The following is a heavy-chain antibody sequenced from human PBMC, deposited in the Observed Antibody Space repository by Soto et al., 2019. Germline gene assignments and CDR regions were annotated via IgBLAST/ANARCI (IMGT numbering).Heavy chain of an antibody. Sequence: SETLSLTCTVSGGSVNNGNYYWSWIRQPPGKELEWIGYVYYTGSTYSNPSLKSRLTLTIDTSKNQFSLNLTCVPDADTAVYYCASDLRVVRGRTGLLNCYGPWGQGAMV. V-gene: IGHV4-61*01. D-gene: IGHD3-10*01. CDR3: ASDLRVVRGRTGLLNCYGP. CDR1: GGSVNNGNYY. J-gene: IGHJ5*02. CDR2: VYYTGST.